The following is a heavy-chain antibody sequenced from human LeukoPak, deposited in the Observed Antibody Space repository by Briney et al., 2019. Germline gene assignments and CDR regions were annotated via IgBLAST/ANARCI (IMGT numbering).Heavy chain of an antibody. V-gene: IGHV1-8*01. CDR2: MNPNSGNT. Sequence: ASVKVSCKASGYTFTSYDINWVRQATGQGIEWMGWMNPNSGNTGYAQKFQGRVTMTRNTSTSTAYMELSSLRSEDTAVYYCAREVKAATGGGNWFDPWGQGTLVTVSS. J-gene: IGHJ5*02. CDR3: AREVKAATGGGNWFDP. CDR1: GYTFTSYD. D-gene: IGHD6-13*01.